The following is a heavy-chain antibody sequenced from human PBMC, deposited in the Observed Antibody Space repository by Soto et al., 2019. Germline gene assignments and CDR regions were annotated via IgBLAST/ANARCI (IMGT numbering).Heavy chain of an antibody. J-gene: IGHJ4*02. Sequence: QVQLQESGPGLVKPSETLSLTCTVSGGSISSYYWSWIRQPPGKGLEWIGYRYYSGSTNDNPSLKSRVTISVDTSKNQFSLKLSSVTAADTAVYYCARRNGSYFSTIFDYWGQGTLVTVSS. D-gene: IGHD1-26*01. CDR2: RYYSGST. CDR3: ARRNGSYFSTIFDY. V-gene: IGHV4-59*08. CDR1: GGSISSYY.